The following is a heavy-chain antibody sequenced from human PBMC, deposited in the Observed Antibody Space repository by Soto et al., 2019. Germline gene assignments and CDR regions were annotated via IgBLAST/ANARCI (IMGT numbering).Heavy chain of an antibody. CDR3: DRDDGGGARNCDGFDV. D-gene: IGHD1-7*01. Sequence: QVQLQESGPGLVRPSQTLSLTCTVSGGSISSDHYHWTWIRQTPGKGLEWIGYIHYSGRVYYNPSPQTLVTISIHTSKNLFSLTARAVTAADSAGDFCDRDDGGGARNCDGFDVWGQGTTVTVSS. CDR1: GGSISSDHYH. CDR2: IHYSGRV. V-gene: IGHV4-30-4*01. J-gene: IGHJ6*02.